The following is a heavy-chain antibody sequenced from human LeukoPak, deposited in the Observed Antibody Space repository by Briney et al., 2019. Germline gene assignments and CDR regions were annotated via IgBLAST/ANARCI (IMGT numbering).Heavy chain of an antibody. CDR1: GYTFTGYY. CDR2: INPNSGGT. J-gene: IGHJ4*02. Sequence: ASVKVSCKASGYTFTGYYMHWVRQAPGQGLEWMGWINPNSGGTNYAQKFQGRVTMTRDTSISTAYMELSRLRSDDTAVYYCARSGNLIAAAGTGFDYWGQGTLVTVSS. D-gene: IGHD6-13*01. CDR3: ARSGNLIAAAGTGFDY. V-gene: IGHV1-2*02.